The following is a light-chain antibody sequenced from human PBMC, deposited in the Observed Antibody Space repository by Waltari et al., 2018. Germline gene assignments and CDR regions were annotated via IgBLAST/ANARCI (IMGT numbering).Light chain of an antibody. CDR1: QSINTW. Sequence: DIQMTQSPSTLSASVGDRVTITCRASQSINTWLAWYQQKPGKAPKLLIYKSSTLESGVLSRFSGSGSGTEFTLTISSLQPDDFATYYCQQYNSYSTFGGGTKVEIK. CDR2: KSS. V-gene: IGKV1-5*03. CDR3: QQYNSYST. J-gene: IGKJ4*01.